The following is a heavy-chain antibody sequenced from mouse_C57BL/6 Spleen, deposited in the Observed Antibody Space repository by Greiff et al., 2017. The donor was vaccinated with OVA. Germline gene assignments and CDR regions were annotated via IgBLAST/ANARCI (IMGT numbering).Heavy chain of an antibody. Sequence: VQVVESGAELVRPGTSVKMSCKASGYTFTNYWIGWAKQRPGHGLEWIGDIYPGGGYTNYNEKFKGKATLTADKSSSTAYMQFSSLTSEDSAIYYCASPYDGTTGFAYWGQGTLVTVSA. J-gene: IGHJ3*01. CDR1: GYTFTNYW. D-gene: IGHD2-3*01. CDR2: IYPGGGYT. V-gene: IGHV1-63*01. CDR3: ASPYDGTTGFAY.